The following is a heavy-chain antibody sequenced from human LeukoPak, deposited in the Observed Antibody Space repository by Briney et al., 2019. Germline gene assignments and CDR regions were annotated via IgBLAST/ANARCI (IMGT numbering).Heavy chain of an antibody. CDR2: IYYSGST. V-gene: IGHV4-59*01. CDR1: GGSISSYY. D-gene: IGHD5-24*01. Sequence: SETLSLTCTVSGGSISSYYWSWIRQPPGKGREWIGYIYYSGSTNYNTALKSRVTISVDTSKNQFSLKLSSVAAADTAVYYCARDRRDGFFDYWGQGTLVTVSS. J-gene: IGHJ4*02. CDR3: ARDRRDGFFDY.